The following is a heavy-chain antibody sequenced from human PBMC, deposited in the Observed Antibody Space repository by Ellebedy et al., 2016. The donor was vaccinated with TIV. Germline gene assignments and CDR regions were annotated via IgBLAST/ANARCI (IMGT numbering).Heavy chain of an antibody. CDR1: GFTFSSYA. CDR3: TRDAAGNGGKLDY. D-gene: IGHD4-23*01. J-gene: IGHJ4*02. Sequence: GESLKISCAASGFTFSSYAMHWVRQAPGKGLEWVSVIFSAADGGETHYADSVKGRFTISRDSSKNTLYLQMNSLRAEDTAVYYCTRDAAGNGGKLDYWGQGALVTVSS. CDR2: IFSAADGGET. V-gene: IGHV3-23*03.